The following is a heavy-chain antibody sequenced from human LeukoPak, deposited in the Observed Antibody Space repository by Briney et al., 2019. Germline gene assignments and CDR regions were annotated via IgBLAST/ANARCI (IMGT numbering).Heavy chain of an antibody. D-gene: IGHD3-10*01. CDR1: GFTFSSYA. V-gene: IGHV3-23*01. Sequence: GGSLRLSCAASGFTFSSYAMTWVRQAPGKGLEWVSTIISSGGTTYYADSVQGRFTISRDISKNTVYLQMNSLRAEDTAVYYCARDKYYGSGAYYNYYFDYWGQGTLVTVSS. CDR2: IISSGGTT. J-gene: IGHJ4*02. CDR3: ARDKYYGSGAYYNYYFDY.